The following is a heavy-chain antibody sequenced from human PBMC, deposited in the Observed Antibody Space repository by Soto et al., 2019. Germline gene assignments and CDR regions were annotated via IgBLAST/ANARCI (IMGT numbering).Heavy chain of an antibody. Sequence: QVQLVQSGAEVKKPGASVKVYCKASGYTFTSYAMHWVRQAPGQRLEWMGWINAGNGNTKYSQKFQGRVTITRDTSASTSYMELSSLRSEDTAVYYCARDPSTVTTWDHYYYYGMDVWGQGTTVTVSS. J-gene: IGHJ6*02. V-gene: IGHV1-3*01. CDR2: INAGNGNT. D-gene: IGHD4-17*01. CDR3: ARDPSTVTTWDHYYYYGMDV. CDR1: GYTFTSYA.